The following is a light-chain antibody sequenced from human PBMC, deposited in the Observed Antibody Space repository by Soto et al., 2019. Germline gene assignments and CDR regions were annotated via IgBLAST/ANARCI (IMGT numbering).Light chain of an antibody. V-gene: IGKV4-1*01. Sequence: DIVMTQSPDSLAVSLGERATINCKSSQSVLYSSNNKNYLAWYQQKPGQPPKLLIYWASTRESGVPDRSSGSGSGTDFTLTISSLQAEDEAVYYCQQYYSTPPAFGQGTKVEIK. J-gene: IGKJ1*01. CDR3: QQYYSTPPA. CDR2: WAS. CDR1: QSVLYSSNNKNY.